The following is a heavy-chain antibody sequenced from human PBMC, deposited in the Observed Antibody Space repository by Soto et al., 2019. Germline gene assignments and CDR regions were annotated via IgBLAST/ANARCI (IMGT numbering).Heavy chain of an antibody. D-gene: IGHD3-9*01. CDR1: GYTFTSYG. V-gene: IGHV1-18*04. Sequence: GSSVKVSCKASGYTFTSYGISWVRQAPGQGLEWMGWISAYNGNTNYAQKLQGRVTMTTDTSTSTAYMELRSLRSDDTAVYYCARGPLLRYFDWLSNPFDYWGQGTLVTVSS. CDR2: ISAYNGNT. J-gene: IGHJ4*02. CDR3: ARGPLLRYFDWLSNPFDY.